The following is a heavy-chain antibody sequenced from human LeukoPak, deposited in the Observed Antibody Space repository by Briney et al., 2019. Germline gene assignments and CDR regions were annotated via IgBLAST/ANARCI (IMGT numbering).Heavy chain of an antibody. V-gene: IGHV3-30*02. D-gene: IGHD4-17*01. CDR1: GFTFSSYG. Sequence: GGSLRLPCAASGFTFSSYGMHWVRQAPGKGLEWVAFIRYHGRDKYYGDSVKGRFTISRDNSRNTLYLQMDSLRGEDTAVYYCANSPYGDWSFDFWGQGTLVTVSS. CDR2: IRYHGRDK. J-gene: IGHJ4*02. CDR3: ANSPYGDWSFDF.